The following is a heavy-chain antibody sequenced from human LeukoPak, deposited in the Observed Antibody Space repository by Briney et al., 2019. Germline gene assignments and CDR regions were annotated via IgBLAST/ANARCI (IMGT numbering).Heavy chain of an antibody. V-gene: IGHV1-8*01. Sequence: VASVKVSCKSSGYTVTSYDINWVRQATGQGLEWMGWMNPNSGNTGYAQKFQGRVTMTRNTSKSTAYLELSSLRSEDTAVYYCARVRRGVDMATGDFDYWGQGTLVTVSS. CDR1: GYTVTSYD. CDR2: MNPNSGNT. J-gene: IGHJ4*02. D-gene: IGHD5-24*01. CDR3: ARVRRGVDMATGDFDY.